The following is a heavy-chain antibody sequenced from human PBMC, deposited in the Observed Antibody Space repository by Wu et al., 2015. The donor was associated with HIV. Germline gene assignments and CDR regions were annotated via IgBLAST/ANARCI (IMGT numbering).Heavy chain of an antibody. D-gene: IGHD1-20*01. J-gene: IGHJ6*02. CDR2: IIPIFGTA. CDR3: ARTRVNWNDHYYYGMDV. CDR1: GGTFSSYA. Sequence: QVQLVQSGAEVKKPGSSVKVSCKASGGTFSSYAISWVRQAPGQGLEWMGGIIPIFGTANYAQKFQGRVTITTDESTSTAYMELSSLRSEDTAVYYCARTRVNWNDHYYYGMDVWGQGTTVTVSS. V-gene: IGHV1-69*05.